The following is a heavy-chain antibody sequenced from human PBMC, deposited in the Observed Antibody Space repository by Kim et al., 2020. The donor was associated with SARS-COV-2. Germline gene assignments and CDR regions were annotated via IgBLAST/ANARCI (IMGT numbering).Heavy chain of an antibody. V-gene: IGHV3-33*05. J-gene: IGHJ2*01. D-gene: IGHD5-12*01. Sequence: GGSLRRSCAASGFSFSSYGLHWVRQAPGKGLEWVAYISYDASDKFYSDSVKGRFTISRDNSKNTLYLQINSLRVDDTAVFYCARGPVDPKDGWYFDLWGRGTLVTVSS. CDR2: ISYDASDK. CDR1: GFSFSSYG. CDR3: ARGPVDPKDGWYFDL.